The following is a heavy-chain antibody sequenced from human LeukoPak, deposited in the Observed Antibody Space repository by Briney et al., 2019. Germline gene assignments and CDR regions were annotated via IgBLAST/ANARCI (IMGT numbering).Heavy chain of an antibody. D-gene: IGHD5-18*01. J-gene: IGHJ4*02. CDR3: GKTTAGYSSGQKPALPFDY. CDR2: IFGNGGSP. CDR1: GFTFGSFA. Sequence: GGSLRLSCEASGFTFGSFAMYWVRQAPRKGLEWIAGIFGNGGSPHYADSVKGRFTISRDNFKNTVYLQINSLRAEDTAVYYCGKTTAGYSSGQKPALPFDYWGQGTLVTVSS. V-gene: IGHV3-23*01.